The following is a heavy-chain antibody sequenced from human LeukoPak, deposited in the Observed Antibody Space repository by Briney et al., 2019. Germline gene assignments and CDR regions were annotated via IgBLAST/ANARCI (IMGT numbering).Heavy chain of an antibody. Sequence: PGGSLRLSCTASGFNFGDYAMSWFRQAPEKGLEGVGFITNKAFGGTAGYAASVKGRFTISRDDSRSIAYLQMDNLRTEDTGVYYCSRDEYGGGSNFFDYWGQGTLVTVST. V-gene: IGHV3-49*03. CDR1: GFNFGDYA. D-gene: IGHD4-23*01. CDR2: ITNKAFGGTA. J-gene: IGHJ4*02. CDR3: SRDEYGGGSNFFDY.